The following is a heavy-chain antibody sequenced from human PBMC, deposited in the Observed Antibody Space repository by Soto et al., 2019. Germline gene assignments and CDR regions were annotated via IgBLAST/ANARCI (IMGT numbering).Heavy chain of an antibody. CDR3: ARDRQEPIVVVPQTQTYYYYGMDV. V-gene: IGHV1-2*04. D-gene: IGHD2-15*01. CDR2: INPNSGGT. J-gene: IGHJ6*02. CDR1: GYTFTGYY. Sequence: ASVKVSCKASGYTFTGYYMHWVRQAPGQGLEWMGWINPNSGGTNYAQKFQGWVTMTRDTSISTAYMELSRLRSDDTAVYYCARDRQEPIVVVPQTQTYYYYGMDVWGQGTTVTVSS.